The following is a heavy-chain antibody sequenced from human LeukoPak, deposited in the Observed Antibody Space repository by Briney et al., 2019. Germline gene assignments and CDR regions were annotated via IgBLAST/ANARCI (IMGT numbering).Heavy chain of an antibody. Sequence: SETLSLTCTVSGGSISNYYWNWIRQPPGKGLEWIGYIYYSGTTNYNPSLKSRVSMSVDTSKNQFSLKLSSVTAADTAVYYCARQLRYFDWLLSSVDYWGQGTLVTVSS. CDR1: GGSISNYY. D-gene: IGHD3-9*01. CDR3: ARQLRYFDWLLSSVDY. V-gene: IGHV4-59*12. J-gene: IGHJ4*02. CDR2: IYYSGTT.